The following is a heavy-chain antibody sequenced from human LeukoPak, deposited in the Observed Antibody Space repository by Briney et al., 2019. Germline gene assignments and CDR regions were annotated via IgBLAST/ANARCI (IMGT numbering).Heavy chain of an antibody. D-gene: IGHD2-2*01. CDR2: ISSSSSYI. V-gene: IGHV3-21*01. CDR1: GXTFSSYS. Sequence: GGSLRLSCAASGXTFSSYSMNWVRQAPGKGQEWVSSISSSSSYIYYAGSVKGRFTISRDNAKNSLYLQMNSLRAEDTAVYYCARDQGVVVPAAIGQSVDYWGQGTLVTVSS. J-gene: IGHJ4*02. CDR3: ARDQGVVVPAAIGQSVDY.